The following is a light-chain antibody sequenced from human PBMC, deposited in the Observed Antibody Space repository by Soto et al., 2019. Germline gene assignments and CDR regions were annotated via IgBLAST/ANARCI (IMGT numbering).Light chain of an antibody. CDR1: QSVSSN. Sequence: EIVMTQSPATLSVSPGERATLFCRASQSVSSNLAWYQQTPGQAPRLLIYGASTRATGIPARFSGSGSGTEFTLTISSLQSEDFAVYYCQQYNNWPPLTFGGGTKVEIK. J-gene: IGKJ4*01. CDR2: GAS. CDR3: QQYNNWPPLT. V-gene: IGKV3-15*01.